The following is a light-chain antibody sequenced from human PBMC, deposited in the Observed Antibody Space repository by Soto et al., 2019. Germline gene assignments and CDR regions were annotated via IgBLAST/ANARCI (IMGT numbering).Light chain of an antibody. CDR3: QQYNDWPIT. Sequence: EIVMTQSPATLSVSPGERATLSCRASQSVSSDLAWYQQKPGQAPRLLIFGASSRATGIPAGFSGSGSGTEFSLTISSLQSEDFAVYYCQQYNDWPITFGQGTRLEIK. CDR2: GAS. V-gene: IGKV3-15*01. CDR1: QSVSSD. J-gene: IGKJ5*01.